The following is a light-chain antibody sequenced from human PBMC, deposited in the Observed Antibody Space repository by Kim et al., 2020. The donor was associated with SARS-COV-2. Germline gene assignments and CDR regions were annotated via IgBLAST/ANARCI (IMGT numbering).Light chain of an antibody. CDR1: KLGEKY. CDR3: QAWDSSTVV. J-gene: IGLJ2*01. V-gene: IGLV3-1*01. CDR2: QDS. Sequence: SLSPEQTASITWSGDKLGEKYACWYQQKPGQSPVLVIYQDSKRPSGIPERFSGSNSGNTATLTISGTQAMDEADYYCQAWDSSTVVFGGGTQLTVL.